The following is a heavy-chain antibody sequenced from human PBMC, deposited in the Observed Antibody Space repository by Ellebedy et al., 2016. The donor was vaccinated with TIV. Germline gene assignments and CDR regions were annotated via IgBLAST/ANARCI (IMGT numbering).Heavy chain of an antibody. CDR1: GYTFTGYY. Sequence: AASVKVSCKASGYTFTGYYIHWVRQAPGQGLEWMGWINPDRGDTDYAQKFQGRVTMTRDTTISTAYMELSRLRSDDTAVYYCARPPGIPATNAGGADYWGQGTLVTVSS. CDR3: ARPPGIPATNAGGADY. CDR2: INPDRGDT. V-gene: IGHV1-2*02. J-gene: IGHJ4*02. D-gene: IGHD6-25*01.